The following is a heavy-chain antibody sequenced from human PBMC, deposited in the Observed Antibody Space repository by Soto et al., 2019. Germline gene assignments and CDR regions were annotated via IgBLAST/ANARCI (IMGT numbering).Heavy chain of an antibody. CDR2: IVVGSGNT. V-gene: IGHV1-58*01. Sequence: ASVEVSCKASGFTFTSSSVQWVLQARGQRLEWIGWIVVGSGNTNYAQKFQERVTITRDMSTSTAYMELSSLRSEDTAVYYCAADRDSSSPHGMDVWGQGTTVTVSS. CDR1: GFTFTSSS. J-gene: IGHJ6*02. CDR3: AADRDSSSPHGMDV. D-gene: IGHD6-13*01.